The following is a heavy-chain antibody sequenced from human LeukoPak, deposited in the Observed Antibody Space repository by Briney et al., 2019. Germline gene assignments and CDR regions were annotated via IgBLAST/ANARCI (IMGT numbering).Heavy chain of an antibody. CDR1: GLTFGNYW. J-gene: IGHJ4*02. V-gene: IGHV3-7*01. CDR3: AKGLCSDRISMMGDY. Sequence: GGSMRLSCAVSGLTFGNYWMSWVRQAPEKGLEWVANINQDGDEKYYVDSVKSRFTITRDNAMNSLCLQMNSLKAEDTAVYYCAKGLCSDRISMMGDYWGQGTLVTVSS. CDR2: INQDGDEK. D-gene: IGHD3-22*01.